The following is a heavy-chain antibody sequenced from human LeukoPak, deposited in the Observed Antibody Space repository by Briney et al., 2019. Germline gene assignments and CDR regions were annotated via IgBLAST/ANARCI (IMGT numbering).Heavy chain of an antibody. Sequence: GGSLRLSCAASGFTFSSYSMNWVRQAPGKWLEWVSSISSSSSYIYYADSVTGRFTISRDNAKDSLYLQMNSLRAGDTAVYYCTRGGSEGFDPWGQGTLVTVSS. CDR3: TRGGSEGFDP. CDR1: GFTFSSYS. V-gene: IGHV3-21*01. CDR2: ISSSSSYI. J-gene: IGHJ5*02.